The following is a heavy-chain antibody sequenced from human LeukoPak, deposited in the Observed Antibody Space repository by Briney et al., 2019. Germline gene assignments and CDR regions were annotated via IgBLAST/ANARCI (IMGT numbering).Heavy chain of an antibody. J-gene: IGHJ4*02. Sequence: GGSLRLSCAASGFTVSSNYMSWVRQAPGKGLEWVSVIYSGGSTYYADSVKGRFTISRDNSKNTLYLQMNGLRAEDTAVYYCARDRYNWNGCFDYWGQGTLVTVSS. D-gene: IGHD1-20*01. CDR3: ARDRYNWNGCFDY. CDR2: IYSGGST. V-gene: IGHV3-66*02. CDR1: GFTVSSNY.